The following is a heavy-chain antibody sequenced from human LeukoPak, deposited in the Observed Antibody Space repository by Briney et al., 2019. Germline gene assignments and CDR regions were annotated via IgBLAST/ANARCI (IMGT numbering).Heavy chain of an antibody. Sequence: SVKVSCKASGGTFSSYAISWVRQAPGQGLEWMGRIIPIFGTANYAQKFQGRVTITTDESTSTASMELSSLRSEDTAVYYCARGTFDCSGGSCYHAGDYYYYMDVWGKGTTVTVSS. D-gene: IGHD2-15*01. CDR2: IIPIFGTA. CDR1: GGTFSSYA. V-gene: IGHV1-69*05. J-gene: IGHJ6*03. CDR3: ARGTFDCSGGSCYHAGDYYYYMDV.